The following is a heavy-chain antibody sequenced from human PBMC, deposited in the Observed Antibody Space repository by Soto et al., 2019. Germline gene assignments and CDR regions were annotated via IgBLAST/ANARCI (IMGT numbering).Heavy chain of an antibody. Sequence: GGSPRLSCAASGFTFSSYAMSWVRQAPGKGLEWVSAISGSGGSTYYADSVKGRFTISRDNSKNTLYLQMNSLRAEDTAVYYCAERGYSGYDPRTFDYWGQGTLVTVSS. CDR1: GFTFSSYA. V-gene: IGHV3-23*01. D-gene: IGHD5-12*01. CDR3: AERGYSGYDPRTFDY. J-gene: IGHJ4*02. CDR2: ISGSGGST.